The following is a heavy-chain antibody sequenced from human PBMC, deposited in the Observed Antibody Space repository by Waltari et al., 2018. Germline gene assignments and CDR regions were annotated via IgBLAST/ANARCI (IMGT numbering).Heavy chain of an antibody. J-gene: IGHJ5*02. CDR2: IYYSGST. V-gene: IGHV4-39*07. CDR3: ARDRQDVYWFDP. CDR1: GGSISSSSYY. Sequence: QLQLQESGPGLVKPSETLSLTCTVSGGSISSSSYYWGWIRQPPGKGLEWIGSIYYSGSTYYNPSLKSRVTISVDTSKNQFSLNLYSVTAADTAVYYCARDRQDVYWFDPWGPGTLVTVSS.